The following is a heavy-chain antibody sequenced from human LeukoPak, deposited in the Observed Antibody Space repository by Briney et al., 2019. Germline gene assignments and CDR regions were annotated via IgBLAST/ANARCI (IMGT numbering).Heavy chain of an antibody. Sequence: PSETLSLTCAVYGGSFSGYYWTWIRQPPGKGLEWIGEINHTGTNNYNPSLKSRVTISVDTSKNQFSLRLSSVTAADTAVYYCARAGDSSGYGDSWGQGTPVTVSS. J-gene: IGHJ4*02. CDR3: ARAGDSSGYGDS. CDR2: INHTGTN. V-gene: IGHV4-34*01. D-gene: IGHD3-22*01. CDR1: GGSFSGYY.